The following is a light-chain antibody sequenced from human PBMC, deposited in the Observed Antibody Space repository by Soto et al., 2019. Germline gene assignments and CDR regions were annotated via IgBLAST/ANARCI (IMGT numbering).Light chain of an antibody. V-gene: IGLV2-14*01. CDR1: SSDVGAYNY. Sequence: QSALTQPASVSGSPGQSITISCTGTSSDVGAYNYVSWYQQYSGKAPNLMIYEVTNRPSGVSNRFSGAKSGNTASLTISGRQAEDEADYYCRSYTDSSPRVFGGGTKLTVL. CDR2: EVT. CDR3: RSYTDSSPRV. J-gene: IGLJ3*02.